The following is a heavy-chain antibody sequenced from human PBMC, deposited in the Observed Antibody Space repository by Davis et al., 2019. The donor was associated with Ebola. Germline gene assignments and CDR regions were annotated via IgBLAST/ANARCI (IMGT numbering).Heavy chain of an antibody. Sequence: SETLSLTCTVSGDSISSSSYPWGCIRQPPGKGLVWLGNIYYSGSTNYNPSLKSRVTIAIDTSKNQFSLKLSSVTAADTAVYYCARLTGSCSGGTCYPWGQGTLVTVSS. V-gene: IGHV4-39*01. J-gene: IGHJ5*02. D-gene: IGHD2-15*01. CDR2: IYYSGST. CDR3: ARLTGSCSGGTCYP. CDR1: GDSISSSSYP.